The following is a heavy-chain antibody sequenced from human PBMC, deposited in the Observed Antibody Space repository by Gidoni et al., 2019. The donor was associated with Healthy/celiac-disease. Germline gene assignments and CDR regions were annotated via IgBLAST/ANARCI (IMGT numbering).Heavy chain of an antibody. D-gene: IGHD3-3*01. CDR2: IYYSGST. CDR3: ARDSLRDFWIGMDV. J-gene: IGHJ6*02. Sequence: QVQLHESVPRLVKPSATLSLTCTVSGGSVISGSYYWSWIRQPPGKGLEWIGYIYYSGSTNYNPSLKSRVTIAVDTSKNQFSLKLSSVTAADTAVYYCARDSLRDFWIGMDVWGQGTTVTVSS. CDR1: GGSVISGSYY. V-gene: IGHV4-61*01.